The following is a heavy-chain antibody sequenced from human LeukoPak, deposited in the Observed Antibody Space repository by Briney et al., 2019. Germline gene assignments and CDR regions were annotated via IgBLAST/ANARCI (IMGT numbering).Heavy chain of an antibody. CDR3: ARGGVRPLNY. Sequence: PSETLSLTCTVSGGSNSSGGYYWSWIRQPPGNGLEWIGYIYHSGSTYYNPSLKSRVIISVDRSKNQFSLKLSSVTAADTAVYYCARGGVRPLNYWGQGTLVTVSS. J-gene: IGHJ4*02. CDR2: IYHSGST. CDR1: GGSNSSGGYY. D-gene: IGHD3-10*01. V-gene: IGHV4-30-2*01.